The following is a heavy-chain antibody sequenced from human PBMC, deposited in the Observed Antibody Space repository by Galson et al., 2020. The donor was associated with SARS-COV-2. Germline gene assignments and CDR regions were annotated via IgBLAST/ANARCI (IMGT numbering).Heavy chain of an antibody. J-gene: IGHJ4*02. CDR3: ARLKASAAIDD. D-gene: IGHD2-2*01. CDR1: GGSIRSGGYY. CDR2: IYYDGST. Sequence: SETLSLTCTVSGGSIRSGGYYWSWIRPHPGKGLEWIGYIYYDGSTYFNPSLKSRVTISVDTSKNQFSLKVSSLTDADTAVYYCARLKASAAIDDWGQGTLVTVSS. V-gene: IGHV4-31*03.